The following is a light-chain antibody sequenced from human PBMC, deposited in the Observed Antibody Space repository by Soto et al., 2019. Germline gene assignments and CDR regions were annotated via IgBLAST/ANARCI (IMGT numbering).Light chain of an antibody. J-gene: IGKJ4*01. CDR3: QQYGSSPLT. Sequence: EIVLTQSPGTLSLSPGERATLSCRASQSVSSSYLAWYQQKPGQAPRLLIYGASSRATGIPDRFRGSGSGTDFTLTISRLEPEDFAVYYCQQYGSSPLTFGGGTKEEIK. V-gene: IGKV3-20*01. CDR1: QSVSSSY. CDR2: GAS.